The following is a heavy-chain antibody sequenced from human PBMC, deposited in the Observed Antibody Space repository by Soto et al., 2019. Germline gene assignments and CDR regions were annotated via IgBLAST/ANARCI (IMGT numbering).Heavy chain of an antibody. D-gene: IGHD5-18*01. CDR1: GFTFSSYG. Sequence: GGSLRLSCAASGFTFSSYGMHWVRQAPGKGLEWVAVIWYDGSNKYYADSVKGRFTISRDNSKNTLYLQMNSLRAEDTAVYYCARDGGWLQDLHYWGQGTLVTVSS. J-gene: IGHJ4*02. V-gene: IGHV3-33*01. CDR3: ARDGGWLQDLHY. CDR2: IWYDGSNK.